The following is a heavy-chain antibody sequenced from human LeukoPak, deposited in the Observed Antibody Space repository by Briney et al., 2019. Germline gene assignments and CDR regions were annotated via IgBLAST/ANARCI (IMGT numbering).Heavy chain of an antibody. CDR3: AGVRGGDYGYYYYMDV. Sequence: SVKVSCKASGGTFSSYAISWVRQAPGQGLEWMGGIIPIFGTANYAQKFQGRVTITADKSTSTAYMELSSLRSEDTAVYYCAGVRGGDYGYYYYMDVWGKGTTVTVSS. J-gene: IGHJ6*03. V-gene: IGHV1-69*06. CDR1: GGTFSSYA. CDR2: IIPIFGTA. D-gene: IGHD4-17*01.